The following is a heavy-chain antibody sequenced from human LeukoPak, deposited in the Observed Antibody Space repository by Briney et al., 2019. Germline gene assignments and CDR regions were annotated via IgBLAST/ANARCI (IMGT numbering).Heavy chain of an antibody. CDR1: GGTFSSYA. J-gene: IGHJ4*02. CDR3: AREPLGCGGDCHFDY. V-gene: IGHV1-69*13. D-gene: IGHD2-21*02. Sequence: SVKVSCKTPGGTFSSYAFSWMRQAPGQGLEWVGRIIPIYNPVDYTQRFQGRVTITADESTNTVYLELSSLRYDDTAVYYCAREPLGCGGDCHFDYWGQGTLVTVSS. CDR2: IIPIYNPV.